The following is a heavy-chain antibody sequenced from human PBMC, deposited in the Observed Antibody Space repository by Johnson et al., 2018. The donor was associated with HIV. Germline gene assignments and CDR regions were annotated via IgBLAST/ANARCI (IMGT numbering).Heavy chain of an antibody. D-gene: IGHD3-22*01. V-gene: IGHV3-30*02. CDR2: IRYDGSNK. CDR1: GFTFSSYG. J-gene: IGHJ3*02. CDR3: AKDHYYYDSSGSAIDAFDI. Sequence: QMLLVESGGGVVQPGGSLRLSCAASGFTFSSYGMHWVRQAPGKGLEWVAFIRYDGSNKYYADSVKGRFTLSRDNSKNTLYLQMNSLRAEDTAVYYCAKDHYYYDSSGSAIDAFDIWGQGTMVTVSS.